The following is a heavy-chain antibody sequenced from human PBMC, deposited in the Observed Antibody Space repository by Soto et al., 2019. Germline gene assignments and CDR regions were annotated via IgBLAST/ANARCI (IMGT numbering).Heavy chain of an antibody. D-gene: IGHD3-16*01. V-gene: IGHV4-34*01. Sequence: PSETLSLTCAVSGGSFRGYFWSWIRQSPAKGLERIGEINDSGNTYYNPSFKSRLTISVDTSTSQISLRLTSVTAADSAVYYCQGGDFWGQGTRVTVSS. CDR2: INDSGNT. CDR3: QGGDF. J-gene: IGHJ4*02. CDR1: GGSFRGYF.